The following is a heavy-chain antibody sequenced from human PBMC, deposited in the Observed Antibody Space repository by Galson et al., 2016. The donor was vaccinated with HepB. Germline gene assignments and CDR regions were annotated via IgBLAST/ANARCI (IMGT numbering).Heavy chain of an antibody. V-gene: IGHV1-69*13. CDR2: IVPIFGTA. CDR1: GGTFGTYA. Sequence: SVKVSCKASGGTFGTYAISWLRQAPGQGLEWMGGIVPIFGTANYAQMFQGRVTITADELTTTAYMELSSLTSEDTAVYYCAKEGSIASANEGAFDIWGQGTMVTVSS. D-gene: IGHD6-13*01. J-gene: IGHJ3*02. CDR3: AKEGSIASANEGAFDI.